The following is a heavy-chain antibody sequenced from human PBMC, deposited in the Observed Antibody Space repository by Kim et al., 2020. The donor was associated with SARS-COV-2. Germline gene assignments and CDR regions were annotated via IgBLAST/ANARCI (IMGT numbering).Heavy chain of an antibody. D-gene: IGHD3-22*01. CDR1: GFTFSSYA. V-gene: IGHV3-23*01. CDR2: ISGSGGST. Sequence: GGSLRLSCAASGFTFSSYAMSWVRQAPGKGLEWVSAISGSGGSTYYADSVKGRFTISRDNSKNTLYLQMNSLRAEDTAVYYCAKETYYYDSSGYYLIENYFDYWGQGTLVTVSS. CDR3: AKETYYYDSSGYYLIENYFDY. J-gene: IGHJ4*02.